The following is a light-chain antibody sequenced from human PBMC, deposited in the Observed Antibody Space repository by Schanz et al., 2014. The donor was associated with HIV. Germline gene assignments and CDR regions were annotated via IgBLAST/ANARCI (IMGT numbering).Light chain of an antibody. CDR3: QQYHGYSRT. CDR1: QTIGRF. J-gene: IGKJ1*01. V-gene: IGKV1-5*03. Sequence: IQMTQSPSTVSASIGDRVTITCRASQTIGRFLAWYQQKPGTAPVLLIYQASTLETGVPSRFSGSGSGTQFTLTISGLQPDDIATYYCQQYHGYSRTFGQGTKVEIK. CDR2: QAS.